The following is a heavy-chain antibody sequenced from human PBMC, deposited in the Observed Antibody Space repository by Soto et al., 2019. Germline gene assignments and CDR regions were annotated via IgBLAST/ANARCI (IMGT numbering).Heavy chain of an antibody. J-gene: IGHJ6*02. D-gene: IGHD3-3*01. CDR3: AESAEILYGMDV. V-gene: IGHV3-30-3*01. CDR2: ISYDGSNK. CDR1: GFTFSSYA. Sequence: GGSLRLSCAASGFTFSSYAMHWVRQAPGKGLEWVAVISYDGSNKYYADSVKGRFTISRDNSKNTLYLQMNSLRAEDTAVYYCAESAEILYGMDVWGQGTTVTVSS.